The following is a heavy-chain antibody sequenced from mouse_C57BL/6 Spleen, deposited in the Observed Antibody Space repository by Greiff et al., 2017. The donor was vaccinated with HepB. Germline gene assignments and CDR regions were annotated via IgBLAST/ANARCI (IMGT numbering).Heavy chain of an antibody. D-gene: IGHD1-1*01. V-gene: IGHV1-54*01. CDR3: ARLSYYYGSRDYAMDY. CDR1: GYAFTNYL. J-gene: IGHJ4*01. CDR2: INPGSGGT. Sequence: VKLQESGAELVRPGTSVKVSCKASGYAFTNYLIEWVKQRPGQGLEWIGVINPGSGGTNYNEKFKGKATLTADKSSSTAYMQLSSLTSEDSAVYFCARLSYYYGSRDYAMDYWGQGTSVTVSS.